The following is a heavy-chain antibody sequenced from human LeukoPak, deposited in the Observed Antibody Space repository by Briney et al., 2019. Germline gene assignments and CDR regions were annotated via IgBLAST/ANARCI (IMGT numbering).Heavy chain of an antibody. CDR1: GFTFSSYS. CDR3: AREGYDILTGDAIDI. D-gene: IGHD3-9*01. J-gene: IGHJ3*02. Sequence: GGSLRLSCAASGFTFSSYSMNWIRQAPGKGLGWVSSISSSSSYIYYADSVKGRFTISRDNAKKSLYLQMNSLRAEDTAVYYCAREGYDILTGDAIDIWGQGTMVTVSS. V-gene: IGHV3-21*01. CDR2: ISSSSSYI.